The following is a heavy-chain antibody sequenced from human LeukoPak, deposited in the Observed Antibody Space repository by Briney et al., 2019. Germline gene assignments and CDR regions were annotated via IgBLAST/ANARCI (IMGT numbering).Heavy chain of an antibody. V-gene: IGHV4-61*02. Sequence: PSQTLSLTCTVSGGSISSGSYYWSWIRQPAGKGLEWIGRIYTSGSTNYNPSLKSRVTMSVDTSKNQFSLELSSVTAADTAVYYCAREDDYYDSSGYYRYWGQGTLVTVSS. J-gene: IGHJ4*02. CDR3: AREDDYYDSSGYYRY. D-gene: IGHD3-22*01. CDR1: GGSISSGSYY. CDR2: IYTSGST.